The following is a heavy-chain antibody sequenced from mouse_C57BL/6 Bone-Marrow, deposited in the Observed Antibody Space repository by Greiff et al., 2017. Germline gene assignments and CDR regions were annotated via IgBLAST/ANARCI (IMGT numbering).Heavy chain of an antibody. CDR1: GFTFTDSY. J-gene: IGHJ2*01. Sequence: EVKLVESGGGLVQPGGSLSLSCAASGFTFTDSYMSWVRQPPGKALEWLGFIRNKANGYTTEYSASVKGRFTISRDNSQSILYLQMNALRAEDSATYYCASHYYGTKPYFDYWGQGTTLTVSS. CDR2: IRNKANGYTT. V-gene: IGHV7-3*01. CDR3: ASHYYGTKPYFDY. D-gene: IGHD1-1*01.